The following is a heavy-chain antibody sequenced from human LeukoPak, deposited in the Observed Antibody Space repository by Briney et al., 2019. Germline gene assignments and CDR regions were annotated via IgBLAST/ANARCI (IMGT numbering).Heavy chain of an antibody. J-gene: IGHJ4*02. CDR1: GGSFSGYH. CDR2: INRNGNT. D-gene: IGHD3-10*01. CDR3: TGRSYDSGSYYDGWYFDY. V-gene: IGHV4-34*01. Sequence: SETLFLTCAVYGGSFSGYHWYLIRHAPGKGLGSGGEINRNGNTNYTPPLKGRVNISVDTFKNQFFLKLNSVTAADTAVYYWTGRSYDSGSYYDGWYFDYWGQGTLVTVSS.